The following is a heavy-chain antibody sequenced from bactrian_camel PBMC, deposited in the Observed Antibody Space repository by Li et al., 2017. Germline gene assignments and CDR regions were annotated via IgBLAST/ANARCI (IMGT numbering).Heavy chain of an antibody. V-gene: IGHV3S31*01. Sequence: QLVESGGGLVQPGGSLRLSCAASGLTFSSHAMSWVRQAPGKGLEWVSTIMRDGGRTYYAEHVQGRFTNSRDDAKNTLYLQMNSLAVEDTAVYYCATESVYGLGTAKTGTQVTVS. CDR1: GLTFSSHA. J-gene: IGHJ4*01. D-gene: IGHD5*01. CDR2: IMRDGGRT.